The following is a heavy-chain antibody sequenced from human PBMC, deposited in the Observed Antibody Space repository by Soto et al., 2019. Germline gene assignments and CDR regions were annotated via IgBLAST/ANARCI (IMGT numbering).Heavy chain of an antibody. CDR2: VIGGSHGT. V-gene: IGHV3-23*01. CDR3: AKGKSTGDLDWFDP. J-gene: IGHJ5*02. Sequence: EVQLLQSGGGLAPPGGSLRLSCAASGFTLNNYAVAWVRQAPGKGLEWVSAVIGGSHGTAYSDSVRGRFTVSRDNSKNSPYLQMNSLGAEDTAMYYCAKGKSTGDLDWFDPWGQGSLVTVSS. D-gene: IGHD7-27*01. CDR1: GFTLNNYA.